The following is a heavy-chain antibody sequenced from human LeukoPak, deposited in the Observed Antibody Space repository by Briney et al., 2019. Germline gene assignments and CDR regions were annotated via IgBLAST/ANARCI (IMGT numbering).Heavy chain of an antibody. J-gene: IGHJ4*02. CDR3: ASSYYYDSNFFDY. CDR1: GGSISSSSYY. Sequence: SETLSLTCTVSGGSISSSSYYWGWIRQPPGKGLEWIGSIYYSGSTYYNPSLKSRVTTSVDTSKNQFSLKLSSVTAADTAVYYCASSYYYDSNFFDYWGQGTLVTVSS. D-gene: IGHD3-22*01. V-gene: IGHV4-39*01. CDR2: IYYSGST.